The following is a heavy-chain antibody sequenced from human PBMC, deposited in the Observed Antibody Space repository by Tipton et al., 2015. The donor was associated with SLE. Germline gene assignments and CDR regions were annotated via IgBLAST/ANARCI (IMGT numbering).Heavy chain of an antibody. J-gene: IGHJ3*02. V-gene: IGHV3-20*01. CDR3: ARVGGLAVADDAFDI. D-gene: IGHD6-19*01. CDR1: GFTFDDYG. Sequence: GSLRLSCAASGFTFDDYGMSWVRQAPGKGLEWVSGINWNGGSTGYADSVKGRFTISSDNAKNSLYLQMNSLRAEDTALYHCARVGGLAVADDAFDIWGQGTMVTVSS. CDR2: INWNGGST.